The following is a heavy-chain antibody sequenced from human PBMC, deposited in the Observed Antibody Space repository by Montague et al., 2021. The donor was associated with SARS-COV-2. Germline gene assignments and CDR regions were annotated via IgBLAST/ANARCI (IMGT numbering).Heavy chain of an antibody. Sequence: SETLSLTCSVSGFSISSGFYWAWIRQSPGKGPEWIGTVYHSGYTHYNPSLKCRVTVSIDTSKNQFSLTVTSVTAADTAVYFCARRGYTGSDYFDYWGRGTLVTVSS. CDR1: GFSISSGFY. CDR3: ARRGYTGSDYFDY. V-gene: IGHV4-38-2*01. CDR2: VYHSGYT. D-gene: IGHD5-12*01. J-gene: IGHJ4*02.